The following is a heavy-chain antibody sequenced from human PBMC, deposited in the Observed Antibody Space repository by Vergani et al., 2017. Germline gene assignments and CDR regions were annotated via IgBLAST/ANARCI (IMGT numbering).Heavy chain of an antibody. D-gene: IGHD6-13*01. CDR3: AILRSIAAAGSNWFDP. V-gene: IGHV4-31*01. Sequence: QVQLQESGPGLVKPSQTLSLTCTVSGGSISSGGYYWSWIRQHPGKGLEGIGYIYYSGSTYYNPSLKSLVTISVDTSKNQFSLKLSSVTAADTAVYYCAILRSIAAAGSNWFDPWGQGTLVTVSS. CDR2: IYYSGST. CDR1: GGSISSGGYY. J-gene: IGHJ5*02.